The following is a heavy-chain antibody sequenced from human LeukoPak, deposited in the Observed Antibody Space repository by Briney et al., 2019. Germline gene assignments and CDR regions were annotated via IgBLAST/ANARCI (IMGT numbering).Heavy chain of an antibody. CDR2: IYYSGST. V-gene: IGHV4-39*01. CDR1: GGSISSYY. J-gene: IGHJ4*02. CDR3: ARHASVDGNWPRPLDY. D-gene: IGHD6-19*01. Sequence: SETLSLTCTVSGGSISSYYWGWIRQPPGKGLEWIGNIYYSGSTYYNPSLKTRVTISVDTSKNQFSLKLTSVTAADTAVYYCARHASVDGNWPRPLDYWGQGSLVTVSS.